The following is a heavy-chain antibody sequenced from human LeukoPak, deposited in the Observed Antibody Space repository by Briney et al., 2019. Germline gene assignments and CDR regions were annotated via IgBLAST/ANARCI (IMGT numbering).Heavy chain of an antibody. D-gene: IGHD5-18*01. CDR3: ARNNAAMVHFDY. J-gene: IGHJ4*02. Sequence: SETLSLTCTVSGGSISSYYWSWIRQPPGKGLEWIGYIYYSGSTNYNPSLKSRVTISVDTSKNQFSLRLRSVTAADTAVYYCARNNAAMVHFDYWGQGTLVTVSS. CDR2: IYYSGST. CDR1: GGSISSYY. V-gene: IGHV4-59*01.